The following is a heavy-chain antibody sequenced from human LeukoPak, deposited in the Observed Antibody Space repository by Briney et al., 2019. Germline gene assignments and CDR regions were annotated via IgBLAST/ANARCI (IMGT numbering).Heavy chain of an antibody. J-gene: IGHJ4*02. CDR3: ASPPFGEYLFDY. V-gene: IGHV1-69*01. Sequence: ASVKVSCKASGGTFSSYAISWVRQTPEQGLEWMGGIIPIFGTANYAQKFQGRVTITADESTSRAYMELSSLRSEDTAVYYCASPPFGEYLFDYWGQGTLVTVSS. CDR2: IIPIFGTA. CDR1: GGTFSSYA. D-gene: IGHD3-10*01.